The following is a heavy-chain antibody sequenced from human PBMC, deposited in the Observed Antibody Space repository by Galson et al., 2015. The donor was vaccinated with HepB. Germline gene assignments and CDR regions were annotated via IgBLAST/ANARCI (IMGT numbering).Heavy chain of an antibody. D-gene: IGHD6-19*01. J-gene: IGHJ5*02. V-gene: IGHV3-74*01. CDR2: INSDRSST. CDR3: AREAAVAGLRA. CDR1: GFTFSSYA. Sequence: SLRLSCAASGFTFSSYAMSWVRQAPGKGLEWVSRINSDRSSTNYADSVKGRFTISRDNAKNTLYLQMNGRRAEDTAVYYCAREAAVAGLRAWGQGTLVTVSS.